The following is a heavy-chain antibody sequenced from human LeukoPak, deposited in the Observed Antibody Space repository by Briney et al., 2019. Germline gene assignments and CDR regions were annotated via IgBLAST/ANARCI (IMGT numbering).Heavy chain of an antibody. CDR2: ISGSGGST. D-gene: IGHD2-2*01. CDR3: AKDLSGYCSSTSCYPYYFDY. V-gene: IGHV3-23*01. J-gene: IGHJ4*02. CDR1: GFTFSSYA. Sequence: LTGGSLRLSCAASGFTFSSYAMSWVRQAPGKGLEWVSAISGSGGSTYYADSVKGRFTISRDNSKNTLYLQMNSLRAEDTAVYYCAKDLSGYCSSTSCYPYYFDYWGQGTLVTVSS.